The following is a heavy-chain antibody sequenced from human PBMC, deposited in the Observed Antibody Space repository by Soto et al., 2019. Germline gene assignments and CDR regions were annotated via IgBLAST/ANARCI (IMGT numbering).Heavy chain of an antibody. J-gene: IGHJ4*02. V-gene: IGHV3-23*01. CDR2: MSGTSDDR. D-gene: IGHD1-26*01. CDR3: AREDGGSPFDY. Sequence: EVHLLESGGGLVQPGGSLRLSCAASGLMFSAYAMHWVRQAPGQGLEWVSCMSGTSDDRYYADYVKGRFTVSRDSSTDTLYLQLNSLRAEDTSLYFCAREDGGSPFDYWGQGALVIVSS. CDR1: GLMFSAYA.